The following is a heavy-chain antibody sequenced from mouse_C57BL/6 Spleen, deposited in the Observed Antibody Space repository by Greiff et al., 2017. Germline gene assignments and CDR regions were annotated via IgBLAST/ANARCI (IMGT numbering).Heavy chain of an antibody. V-gene: IGHV1-50*01. D-gene: IGHD1-1*01. J-gene: IGHJ1*03. CDR1: GYTFTSYW. CDR2: IDPSDSYT. Sequence: VQLQQSGAELVKPGASVKLSCKASGYTFTSYWMQWVKQRPGQGLEWIGEIDPSDSYTNYNQKFKGKATLTVDTSSSTAYMQLSSLTSEDSAVYYCARRDYEWYFDVWGTGTTVTVSS. CDR3: ARRDYEWYFDV.